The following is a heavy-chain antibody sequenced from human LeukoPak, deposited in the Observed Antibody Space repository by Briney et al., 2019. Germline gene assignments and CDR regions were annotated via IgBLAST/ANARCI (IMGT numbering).Heavy chain of an antibody. CDR2: IFYNGGT. Sequence: SETLSLTCTVSGGSVSSGGYYWSWIRQPPGKTLEWIGYIFYNGGTNYNPSLRSRVTISQDTSRNQFSLKVTSVTAADTAVYHCARHCCSGPAKRVFDIWGQGTMVTVSS. V-gene: IGHV4-61*08. CDR1: GGSVSSGGYY. CDR3: ARHCCSGPAKRVFDI. D-gene: IGHD2-15*01. J-gene: IGHJ3*02.